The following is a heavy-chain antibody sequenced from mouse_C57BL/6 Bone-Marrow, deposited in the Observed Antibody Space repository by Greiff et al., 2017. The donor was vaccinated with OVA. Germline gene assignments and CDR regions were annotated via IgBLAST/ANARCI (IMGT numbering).Heavy chain of an antibody. Sequence: VQLQQSGPELVKPGASVKISCKASGYTFTDYYMNWVKQSHGKSLEWIGDINPNNGGTSYNQKFKGKATLTVDKSSSTAYMELRSLTSEDSAVYYCAPRLYGSSPPYLDYWGQGTTLTVSS. CDR1: GYTFTDYY. D-gene: IGHD1-1*01. V-gene: IGHV1-26*01. J-gene: IGHJ2*01. CDR2: INPNNGGT. CDR3: APRLYGSSPPYLDY.